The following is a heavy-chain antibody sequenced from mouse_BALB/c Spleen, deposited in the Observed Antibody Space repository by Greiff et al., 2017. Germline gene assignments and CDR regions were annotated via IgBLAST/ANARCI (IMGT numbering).Heavy chain of an antibody. J-gene: IGHJ3*01. CDR2: IYPGSGST. Sequence: VQLQQPGAELVKPGTSVKLSCKASGYNFTSYWINWVKLRPGQGLEWIGDIYPGSGSTNYNEKFKSKATLTVDTSSSTAYMQLSSLASEDSALYYCARSEMITTSWFAYWGQGTLVTVSA. CDR3: ARSEMITTSWFAY. D-gene: IGHD2-4*01. CDR1: GYNFTSYW. V-gene: IGHV1-55*01.